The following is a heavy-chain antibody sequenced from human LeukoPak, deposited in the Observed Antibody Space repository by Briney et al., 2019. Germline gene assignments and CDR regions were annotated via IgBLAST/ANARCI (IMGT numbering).Heavy chain of an antibody. CDR2: ISGRVGST. Sequence: GGALIHCCSAPGFPFSSDAMSWVPQATGWGLERVSAISGRVGSTYYADSVKGRFTISRDNSKNTLYLQMNSLRAEDTAVYYCARLGSIAAAGTYDHWGQGTLVTVSS. D-gene: IGHD6-13*01. V-gene: IGHV3-23*01. CDR3: ARLGSIAAAGTYDH. CDR1: GFPFSSDA. J-gene: IGHJ4*02.